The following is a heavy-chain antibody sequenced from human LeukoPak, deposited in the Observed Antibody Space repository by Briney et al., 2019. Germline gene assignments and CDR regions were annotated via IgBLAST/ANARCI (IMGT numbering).Heavy chain of an antibody. Sequence: GGSLRLSCAASGFIFTNYGMHWVRQAPGKGLEWVTLISYDGSVKYYADSVKGRFTISRDNSKSTLYLQMNSLRAEDTAVYYCAKAGDGYNWYYFDYWGQGTLVAVSS. CDR3: AKAGDGYNWYYFDY. CDR1: GFIFTNYG. CDR2: ISYDGSVK. V-gene: IGHV3-30*18. D-gene: IGHD5-24*01. J-gene: IGHJ4*02.